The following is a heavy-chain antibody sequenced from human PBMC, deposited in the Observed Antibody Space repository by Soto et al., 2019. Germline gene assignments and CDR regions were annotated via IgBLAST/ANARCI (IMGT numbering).Heavy chain of an antibody. CDR3: ARVDYYGSGTLPPPHMDV. J-gene: IGHJ6*02. V-gene: IGHV4-31*03. Sequence: PSETLSLTCTVSGGSISSGGYYWSWIRQHPGKGLEWIGYIYYSGSTYYNPSLKSRVTISVDTSKNQFSLKLSSVTAADTAVYYCARVDYYGSGTLPPPHMDVWGQGTTVTVSS. CDR1: GGSISSGGYY. CDR2: IYYSGST. D-gene: IGHD3-10*01.